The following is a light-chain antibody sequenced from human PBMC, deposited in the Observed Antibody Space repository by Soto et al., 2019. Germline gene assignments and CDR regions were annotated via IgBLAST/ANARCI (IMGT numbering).Light chain of an antibody. V-gene: IGKV3-20*01. CDR1: QSVSSSH. CDR3: QQYGSLLYT. J-gene: IGKJ2*01. Sequence: EIVLTQSPGTLSLSPGERATLSCRASQSVSSSHLVWYQQKPGQAPRLLIYGASSRATGIPDRFSGSGSGTDFTLTISRLEPEDFAVYYCQQYGSLLYTFGQGTKLEIK. CDR2: GAS.